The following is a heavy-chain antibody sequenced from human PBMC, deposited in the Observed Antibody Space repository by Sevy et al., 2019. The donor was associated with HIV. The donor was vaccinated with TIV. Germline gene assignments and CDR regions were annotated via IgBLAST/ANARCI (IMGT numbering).Heavy chain of an antibody. CDR3: AKESVSWYLDF. Sequence: GGSLRLSCAASGFTFSRNGMHWVRQVPGKGLVWVALISFDGASKNYADSVKGRFTISSDNSKNTVYLRMHSLSSEDTAVYYCAKESVSWYLDFWGQGTLVTVSS. V-gene: IGHV3-30*18. D-gene: IGHD6-13*01. CDR1: GFTFSRNG. CDR2: ISFDGASK. J-gene: IGHJ4*02.